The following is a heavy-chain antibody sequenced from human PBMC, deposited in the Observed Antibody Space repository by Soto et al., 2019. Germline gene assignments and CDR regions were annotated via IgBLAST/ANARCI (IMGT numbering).Heavy chain of an antibody. CDR2: IGTAGDT. V-gene: IGHV3-13*04. D-gene: IGHD3-22*01. CDR3: ARPTYYYDSSGPPAY. CDR1: GFTFSSYD. Sequence: GGSLRLSCVASGFTFSSYDMHWVRQATGKGLEWVSAIGTAGDTYYPGSVKGRFTISRENAKNSLYLQMNSLRAGDTAVYYCARPTYYYDSSGPPAYWGQGTLVTVSS. J-gene: IGHJ4*02.